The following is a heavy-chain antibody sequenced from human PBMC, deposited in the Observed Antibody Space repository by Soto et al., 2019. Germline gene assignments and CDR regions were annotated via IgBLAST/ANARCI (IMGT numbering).Heavy chain of an antibody. V-gene: IGHV1-69*13. CDR3: ARDDDVVVVAATPYYYYGMDV. Sequence: GASVKVSCKASGGAFSSYAISWVRQAPGQGLEWMGGIIRIFGTTNYAQKFQGRVTITADESTSTAYMELSSLRSEDTAVYYCARDDDVVVVAATPYYYYGMDVWGQGTTVTVSS. CDR1: GGAFSSYA. CDR2: IIRIFGTT. D-gene: IGHD2-15*01. J-gene: IGHJ6*02.